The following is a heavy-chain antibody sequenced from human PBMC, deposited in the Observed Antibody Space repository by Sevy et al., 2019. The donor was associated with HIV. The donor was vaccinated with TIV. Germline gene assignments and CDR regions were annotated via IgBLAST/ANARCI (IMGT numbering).Heavy chain of an antibody. CDR1: GGSISSSSYF. CDR3: ATPRGNAWTEGTGGYFDL. Sequence: SETLSLTCTVSGGSISSSSYFWGWIRQPPGKGLEWIGSLYSTGSTSYNPSLRSRVTVSADTSKNVFTLGLTSVIATDTAVYYCATPRGNAWTEGTGGYFDLWGRGTLVTVSS. CDR2: LYSTGST. V-gene: IGHV4-39*02. J-gene: IGHJ2*01. D-gene: IGHD1-1*01.